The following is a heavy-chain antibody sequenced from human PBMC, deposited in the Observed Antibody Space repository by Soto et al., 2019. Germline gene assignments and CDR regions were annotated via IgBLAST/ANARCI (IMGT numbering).Heavy chain of an antibody. V-gene: IGHV4-30-2*01. CDR2: IYHSGGT. J-gene: IGHJ5*02. CDR3: ARPLDIALVPAAMQVGWFAP. CDR1: GGSISSGGYS. Sequence: SETLSLTCAVSGGSISSGGYSWSWIRQPPGKGLEWIGYIYHSGGTYYNPSLKSRVTISVDRSKNQFSLKLSSVTAADTAVYYCARPLDIALVPAAMQVGWFAPWGQGTLVTVSS. D-gene: IGHD2-2*03.